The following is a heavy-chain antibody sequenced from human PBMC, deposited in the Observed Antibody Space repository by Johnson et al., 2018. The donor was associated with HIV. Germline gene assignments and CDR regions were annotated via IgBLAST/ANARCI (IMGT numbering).Heavy chain of an antibody. CDR1: GFTFSSYG. V-gene: IGHV3-23*04. J-gene: IGHJ3*02. D-gene: IGHD3-3*01. CDR2: VTGTGGDT. Sequence: VLLVESGGGLVQPGGSLRLSCAASGFTFSSYGMSWVRQAPGKGLEWVSGVTGTGGDTYYAESVKGRFTISRDNSKNTLYLQMNSLRAEDTAVYYCALVSYFWSAYQNDAFDIWGQGTMVTVSS. CDR3: ALVSYFWSAYQNDAFDI.